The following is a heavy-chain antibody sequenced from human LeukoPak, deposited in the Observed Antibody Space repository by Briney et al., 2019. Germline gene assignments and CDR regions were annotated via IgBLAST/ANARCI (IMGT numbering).Heavy chain of an antibody. CDR3: ARGGDIVVVPAAIGWFDP. D-gene: IGHD2-2*01. Sequence: GGSLRLSCAASGLTFSSYAMHWVRQAPGKGLEWVAVISYDGSNKYYADSVKGRFTISRDNSKNTLYLQMNSLRAEDTAVYYCARGGDIVVVPAAIGWFDPWGQGTLVTVSS. J-gene: IGHJ5*02. CDR2: ISYDGSNK. CDR1: GLTFSSYA. V-gene: IGHV3-30-3*01.